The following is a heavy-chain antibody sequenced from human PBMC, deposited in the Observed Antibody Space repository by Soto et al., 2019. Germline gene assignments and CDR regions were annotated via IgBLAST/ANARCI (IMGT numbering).Heavy chain of an antibody. J-gene: IGHJ5*02. CDR1: GFAFGTSA. CDR3: AKGAPLANGGEVNYFDP. V-gene: IGHV3-23*01. Sequence: EVQLLESGGDLVQPGGSLRLSCAASGFAFGTSAMSWVRQVPGKGLEWVSSISAGGGSTNYAASVKGRFTVSRDNSENTLSLRMSSLGVADTAIYYCAKGAPLANGGEVNYFDPWGQGTLVTVSS. D-gene: IGHD3-16*01. CDR2: ISAGGGST.